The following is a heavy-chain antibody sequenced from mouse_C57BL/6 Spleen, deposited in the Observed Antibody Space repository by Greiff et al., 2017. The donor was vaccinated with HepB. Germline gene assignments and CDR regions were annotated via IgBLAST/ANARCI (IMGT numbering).Heavy chain of an antibody. Sequence: EVKLVESGPELVKPGASVKIPCKASGYTFTDYNMDWVKQSHGKSLEWIGDINPNNGGTIYNQKFKGKATLTVDKSSSTAYMELRSLTSEDTAVYYCARQAYGKDWYFDVWGTGTTVTVSS. CDR2: INPNNGGT. CDR1: GYTFTDYN. J-gene: IGHJ1*03. D-gene: IGHD2-1*01. V-gene: IGHV1-18*01. CDR3: ARQAYGKDWYFDV.